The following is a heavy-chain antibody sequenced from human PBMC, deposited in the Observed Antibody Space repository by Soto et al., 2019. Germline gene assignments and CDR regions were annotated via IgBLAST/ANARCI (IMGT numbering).Heavy chain of an antibody. CDR3: ASDSSGWNWFDP. D-gene: IGHD6-19*01. CDR2: INPNSGGT. Sequence: GDSVEVSCKASGYTFTGYYMHWVRQAPGQGLEWMGWINPNSGGTNYAQKFQGWVTMTRDTSISTAYMELSRLRSDDTAVYYCASDSSGWNWFDPWGQGTLVTVSS. J-gene: IGHJ5*02. CDR1: GYTFTGYY. V-gene: IGHV1-2*04.